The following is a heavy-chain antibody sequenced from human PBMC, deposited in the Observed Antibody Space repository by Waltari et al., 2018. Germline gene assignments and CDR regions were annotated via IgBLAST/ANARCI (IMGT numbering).Heavy chain of an antibody. Sequence: QVQLVQSGGGVVQPGRSLRVSCAASGYTFSSTSMHGVRQAQGKGLEWVASMSSDGIYKYYGDSVKGRYTVSRDNSENTLYLQMNSLRAEDTAVYYCARGGGGHLDYWGQGTPVTVSS. V-gene: IGHV3-33*01. CDR3: ARGGGGHLDY. CDR1: GYTFSSTS. CDR2: MSSDGIYK. J-gene: IGHJ4*02. D-gene: IGHD2-15*01.